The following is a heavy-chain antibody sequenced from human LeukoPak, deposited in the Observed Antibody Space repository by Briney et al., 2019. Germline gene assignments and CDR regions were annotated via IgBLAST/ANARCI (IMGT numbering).Heavy chain of an antibody. V-gene: IGHV4-59*08. J-gene: IGHJ4*02. CDR2: IYYTGST. CDR1: GASMSDYY. CDR3: VRRVRYFGQNDY. Sequence: ASETLSLTCTVSGASMSDYYWSWIRQPPGKGLEWIGYIYYTGSTNYNPSLKSRVTMSVDTSKNQISLKLSSVTAADSAVYYCVRRVRYFGQNDYWGQGTLVTVSS. D-gene: IGHD3-9*01.